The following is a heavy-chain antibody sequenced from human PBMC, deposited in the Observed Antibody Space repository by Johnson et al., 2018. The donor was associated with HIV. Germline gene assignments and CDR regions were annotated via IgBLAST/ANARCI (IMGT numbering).Heavy chain of an antibody. CDR1: GFTFSSYA. Sequence: QVQLVESGGGVVQPGRSLRLSCAASGFTFSSYAMHWVRQAPGKGLEWVAVISYDGSNKYYADSVKGRFTISRDNSKNTVYLQMNSLRGEDTALYYCARESPAGAGSGSDAFDIWGQGTMVTVSS. J-gene: IGHJ3*02. CDR2: ISYDGSNK. CDR3: ARESPAGAGSGSDAFDI. D-gene: IGHD3-10*01. V-gene: IGHV3-30*14.